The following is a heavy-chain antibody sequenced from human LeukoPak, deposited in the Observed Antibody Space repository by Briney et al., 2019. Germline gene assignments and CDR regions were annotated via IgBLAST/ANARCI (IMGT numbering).Heavy chain of an antibody. CDR3: ARLADTTS. CDR1: GYTFTDYW. V-gene: IGHV5-51*01. CDR2: IYPGDSDT. J-gene: IGHJ5*02. D-gene: IGHD1-26*01. Sequence: GESLKISCKGSGYTFTDYWIAWVRQMPGQGLEWMGIIYPGDSDTRYSPSFQGQVTISADKSTTTTFLQWSSLKASDTAMYFCARLADTTSWGQGTLVTVSS.